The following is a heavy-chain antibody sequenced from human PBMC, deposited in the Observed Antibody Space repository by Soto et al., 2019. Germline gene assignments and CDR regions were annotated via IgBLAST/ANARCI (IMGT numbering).Heavy chain of an antibody. Sequence: GGSLRLSCAATGLSFAGYALTWVRQAPGKGLEWLSAVSVGGASTYYADSVRGRFSISRDVSGNMIYLQLNRLTAGDTATYYCAKTQTFNGYYGGFDAWGQGTRVTVSS. CDR3: AKTQTFNGYYGGFDA. D-gene: IGHD3-3*01. V-gene: IGHV3-23*01. CDR1: GLSFAGYA. CDR2: VSVGGAST. J-gene: IGHJ4*02.